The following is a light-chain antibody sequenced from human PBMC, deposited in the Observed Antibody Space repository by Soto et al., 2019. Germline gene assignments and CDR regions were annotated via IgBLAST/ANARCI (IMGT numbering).Light chain of an antibody. Sequence: DIHMTQSPTSLSASVGDRITITCRASQSISSYLNRYQQKPGKAPKLLIYAASSLQSGVPSRFSGSGSATDFTLTISRLQAEDFATYYCHQSTSTPPTVGQGTKLHI. CDR1: QSISSY. CDR3: HQSTSTPPT. CDR2: AAS. J-gene: IGKJ2*01. V-gene: IGKV1-39*01.